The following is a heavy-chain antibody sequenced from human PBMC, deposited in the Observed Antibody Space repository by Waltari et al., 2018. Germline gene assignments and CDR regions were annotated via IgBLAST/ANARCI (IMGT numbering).Heavy chain of an antibody. V-gene: IGHV1-2*02. CDR1: GYTFTAYY. CDR3: AREALGGTKAFDM. J-gene: IGHJ3*02. CDR2: INSNTGRA. D-gene: IGHD1-7*01. Sequence: QIQIMQSGAEVKKPGASVKVSCQASGYTFTAYYIQWARQAPGRGLEWMGWINSNTGRADCAQSFQGRVTVTRDTSISTVYMELSGLTSDDTAVYYCAREALGGTKAFDMWGQGTMVTVSS.